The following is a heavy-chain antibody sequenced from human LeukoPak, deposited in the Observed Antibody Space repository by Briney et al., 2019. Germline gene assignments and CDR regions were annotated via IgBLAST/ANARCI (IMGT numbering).Heavy chain of an antibody. Sequence: SQTLSLTCTVSGGSISSGSYYWSWIRQPAGKGLEWIGRIYTSGSTNYNPSLKSRVTISEDTSKNQFSLKLSSVTAADTAVYYCAIDQVTREPYFDYWGPGTLVTVSS. CDR2: IYTSGST. CDR1: GGSISSGSYY. J-gene: IGHJ4*02. D-gene: IGHD1-14*01. V-gene: IGHV4-61*02. CDR3: AIDQVTREPYFDY.